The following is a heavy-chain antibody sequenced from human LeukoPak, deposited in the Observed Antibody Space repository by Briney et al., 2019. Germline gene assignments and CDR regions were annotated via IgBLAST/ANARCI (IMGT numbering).Heavy chain of an antibody. D-gene: IGHD2-21*01. CDR1: GGSVSSGSYY. Sequence: SETLSLTCTVSGGSVSSGSYYWSWIRQPAGKGLEWIGRIYTSGSTNYNPSLKSRVTISVDTSKNQFSLKLSSVTAADTAVYYCARTHRGYFDYWGQGTLVTVSS. V-gene: IGHV4-61*02. J-gene: IGHJ4*02. CDR3: ARTHRGYFDY. CDR2: IYTSGST.